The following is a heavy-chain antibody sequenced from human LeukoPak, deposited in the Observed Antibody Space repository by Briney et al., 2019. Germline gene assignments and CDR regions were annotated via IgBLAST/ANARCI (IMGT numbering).Heavy chain of an antibody. Sequence: GGSLRLSCAASGFTFSSYGMHWVRQAPGKGLEWVAVISTDGSNEYYADSVKGRFTISRDNSKNMLYLQMNSLRAEDTAVYYCAKVEYYHSSGYLDYWGQGALVTVSS. V-gene: IGHV3-30*18. CDR1: GFTFSSYG. J-gene: IGHJ4*02. CDR3: AKVEYYHSSGYLDY. CDR2: ISTDGSNE. D-gene: IGHD3-22*01.